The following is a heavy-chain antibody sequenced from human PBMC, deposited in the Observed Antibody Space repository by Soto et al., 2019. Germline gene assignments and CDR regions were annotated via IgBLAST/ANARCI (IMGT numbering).Heavy chain of an antibody. V-gene: IGHV4-39*01. CDR3: ARHTPAISISDH. CDR1: GGSISSSSYY. Sequence: QLPLQESGPGLVKPSETLSLTCTVSGGSISSSSYYWGWIRQPPGKGLEWIGGIYYSGSTYYNPSLKSRVTISVDTSKNQFSLKLSSVTAADTAVYYCARHTPAISISDHWGQGTLVTVSS. D-gene: IGHD2-15*01. CDR2: IYYSGST. J-gene: IGHJ4*02.